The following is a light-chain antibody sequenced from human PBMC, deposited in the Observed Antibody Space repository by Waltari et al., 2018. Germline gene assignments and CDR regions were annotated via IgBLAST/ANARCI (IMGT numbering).Light chain of an antibody. V-gene: IGLV5-45*01. CDR3: MILYNNAVV. CDR2: YKPDSNI. CDR1: RDINVLTST. J-gene: IGLJ3*02. Sequence: QAVLPQPASLSASPGASASLPFTLRRDINVLTSTLYLYQQRPGSPPQFLLKYKPDSNIQLGSGVPSRFSGSKDTSANAFILLISGLQSEDEADYYCMILYNNAVVFGGGTNLTVL.